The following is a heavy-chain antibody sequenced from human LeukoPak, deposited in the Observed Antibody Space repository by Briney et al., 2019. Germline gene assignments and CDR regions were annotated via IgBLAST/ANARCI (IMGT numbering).Heavy chain of an antibody. D-gene: IGHD3-22*01. Sequence: SETLSLTCTVSDDSITIYYWSWIRQPPGKGLEWIGYIYYSGSTNYNPSLKSRVTISVDTSKNQFSLKLSSVTAADTAVYYCARVGHYYDSSGYTNNGYYFDYWGQGTLVTVSS. CDR2: IYYSGST. CDR3: ARVGHYYDSSGYTNNGYYFDY. CDR1: DDSITIYY. V-gene: IGHV4-59*01. J-gene: IGHJ4*02.